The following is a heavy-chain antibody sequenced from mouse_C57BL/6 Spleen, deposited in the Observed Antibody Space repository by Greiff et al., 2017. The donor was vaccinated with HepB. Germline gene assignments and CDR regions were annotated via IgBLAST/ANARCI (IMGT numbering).Heavy chain of an antibody. D-gene: IGHD1-1*02. V-gene: IGHV7-3*01. Sequence: EVKLMESGGGLVQPGGSLSLSCAASGFTFTDYYMSWVRQPPGKALEWLGFIRNKANGYTTEYSASVKGRFTISRDNSQSILYLQMNALRAEDSATYYCARYEALSYYFDYWGQGTTLTVSS. CDR1: GFTFTDYY. CDR3: ARYEALSYYFDY. CDR2: IRNKANGYTT. J-gene: IGHJ2*01.